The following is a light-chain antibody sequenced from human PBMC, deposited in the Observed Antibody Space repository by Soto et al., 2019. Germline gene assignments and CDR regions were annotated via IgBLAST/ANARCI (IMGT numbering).Light chain of an antibody. J-gene: IGLJ2*01. CDR2: WNN. CDR3: AAWDDSLSGL. CDR1: SSNIGSNY. Sequence: QSVLTQPPSASGTPGQRVTISCSGSSSNIGSNYVYWYQQLPGTAPKLHIYWNNQRPSRVPDRFSGSKSGNSASLAISGLRSEGEADYYCAAWDDSLSGLFGGGTKLTVL. V-gene: IGLV1-47*01.